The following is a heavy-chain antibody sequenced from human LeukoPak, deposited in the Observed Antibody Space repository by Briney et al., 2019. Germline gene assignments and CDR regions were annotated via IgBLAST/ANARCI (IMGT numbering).Heavy chain of an antibody. D-gene: IGHD1-26*01. CDR3: ARDRYSGSYPLDY. CDR2: IYSGGST. V-gene: IGHV3-66*01. Sequence: GGSLRLSCAASGFTVSSNYMSWVRQAPGKGLEWVSIIYSGGSTYYADSVKGRFTISRDNAKNSLYLQMNSLRAEDTAVYYCARDRYSGSYPLDYWGQGPLVTVSS. J-gene: IGHJ4*02. CDR1: GFTVSSNY.